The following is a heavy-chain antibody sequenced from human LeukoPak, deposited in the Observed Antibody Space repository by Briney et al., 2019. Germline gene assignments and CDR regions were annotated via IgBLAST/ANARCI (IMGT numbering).Heavy chain of an antibody. D-gene: IGHD3-3*01. J-gene: IGHJ4*02. CDR1: GFTFSSYW. Sequence: GGSLRLSCAASGFTFSSYWMSWVRQAPGKGLEWVANIKQDGSEKYYVDSVKGRFTISRDNAKNSLYLQMNSLRAEDTAVYYCARDLGYDFWSGYLDSYFDYRGQGTLVTVSS. V-gene: IGHV3-7*01. CDR3: ARDLGYDFWSGYLDSYFDY. CDR2: IKQDGSEK.